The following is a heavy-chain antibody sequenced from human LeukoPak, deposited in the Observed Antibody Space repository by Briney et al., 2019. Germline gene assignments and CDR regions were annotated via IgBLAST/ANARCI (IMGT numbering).Heavy chain of an antibody. CDR1: GGSISSSSYY. CDR3: ASLTPDGYSSSRVDY. J-gene: IGHJ4*02. Sequence: NPSETLSLTCTVSGGSISSSSYYWGRIRQPPGKGLEWIGSIYYSGSTYYNPSLKSRVTISVDTSKNQFSLKLSSVTAADTAVYYCASLTPDGYSSSRVDYWGQGTLVTVSS. CDR2: IYYSGST. V-gene: IGHV4-39*01. D-gene: IGHD6-13*01.